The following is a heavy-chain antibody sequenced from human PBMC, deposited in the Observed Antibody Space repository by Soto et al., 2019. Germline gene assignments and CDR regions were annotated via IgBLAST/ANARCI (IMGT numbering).Heavy chain of an antibody. V-gene: IGHV4-39*01. Sequence: SETLSLTCTVSGGSISSSSYYWGWIRQPPGKGLEWIGSIYYSGSTYYNPSLKSRVTISVDTSKNQFSLKLSSVTAADTAVYYCARHTSDYGRYYYYGMDVWGQGTTVPVSS. D-gene: IGHD4-17*01. CDR1: GGSISSSSYY. CDR2: IYYSGST. J-gene: IGHJ6*02. CDR3: ARHTSDYGRYYYYGMDV.